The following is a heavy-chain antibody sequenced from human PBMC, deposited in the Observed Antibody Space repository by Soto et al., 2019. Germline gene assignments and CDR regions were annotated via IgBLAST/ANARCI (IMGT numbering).Heavy chain of an antibody. V-gene: IGHV3-53*02. CDR2: VYSGDST. CDR3: ARVEPTSWYFDL. Sequence: EVQLVETGGGLIQPGGSLRLSCAVSGFTVSGIYLSWVRQAPGMGLEWVSIVYSGDSTFYAESVRGRFTISRDSSRNTVHLQMSSLRREDTAVYYCARVEPTSWYFDLWGRGTPGTVSS. D-gene: IGHD1-26*01. CDR1: GFTVSGIY. J-gene: IGHJ2*01.